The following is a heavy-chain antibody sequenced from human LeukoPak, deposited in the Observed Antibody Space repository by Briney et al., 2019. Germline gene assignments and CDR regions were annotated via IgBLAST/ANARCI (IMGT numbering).Heavy chain of an antibody. V-gene: IGHV3-21*01. D-gene: IGHD6-13*01. Sequence: PGGSLRLSCVASGFTFSSYSMNWVRQAPGKGLEWVSSITTSSSYIYYADSVRGRFTISRDDAKNSLYLQMNSLRAEDTAVYYCARDPAAAGTVWLDPWGQGTLATVSS. CDR3: ARDPAAAGTVWLDP. J-gene: IGHJ5*02. CDR2: ITTSSSYI. CDR1: GFTFSSYS.